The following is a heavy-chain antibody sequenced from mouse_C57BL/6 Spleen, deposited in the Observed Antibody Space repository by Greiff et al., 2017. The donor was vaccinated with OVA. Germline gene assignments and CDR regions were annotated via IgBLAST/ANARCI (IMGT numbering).Heavy chain of an antibody. J-gene: IGHJ2*01. CDR2: IDPSDSAT. V-gene: IGHV1-52*01. Sequence: QVQLQQPGAELVRPGSSVKLSCKASGYTFTSYWMHWVKQRPIQGLEWIGNIDPSDSATHYNQKFKDKATLTVDKSSSTAYMQLSSLTSEDSAVYYCAREDSNFDYWGQGTTLTVSS. CDR1: GYTFTSYW. CDR3: AREDSNFDY.